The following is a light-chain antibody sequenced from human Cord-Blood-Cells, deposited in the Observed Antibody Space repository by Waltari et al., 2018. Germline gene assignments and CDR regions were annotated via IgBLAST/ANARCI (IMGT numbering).Light chain of an antibody. CDR3: QQRSNWPT. Sequence: EIVLTQSPDTLSLSPGDRATLSCRASQSVSSYLAWYQQKPGQAPRLLIYDASNRATGIPARFSGSGSGTDFTLTISSLEPEDFAVYYCQQRSNWPTFGGGTKVEIK. CDR2: DAS. CDR1: QSVSSY. V-gene: IGKV3-11*01. J-gene: IGKJ4*01.